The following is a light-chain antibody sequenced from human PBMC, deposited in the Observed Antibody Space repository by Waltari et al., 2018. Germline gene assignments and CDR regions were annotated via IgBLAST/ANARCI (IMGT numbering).Light chain of an antibody. CDR1: QTVRTTY. CDR3: QQYDISPLT. J-gene: IGKJ4*01. V-gene: IGKV3-20*01. Sequence: EIVLTQSPGTLSLSPGERATLSCRASQTVRTTYLAWYQQKPGQAPPLLIYCASSRANGIPDRFSGSASGTDFSLTISSLEPEDVAVYYCQQYDISPLTFGGGTKVEIK. CDR2: CAS.